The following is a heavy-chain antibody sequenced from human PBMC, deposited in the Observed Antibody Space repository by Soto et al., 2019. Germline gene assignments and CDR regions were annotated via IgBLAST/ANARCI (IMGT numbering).Heavy chain of an antibody. V-gene: IGHV4-59*01. D-gene: IGHD3-22*01. CDR2: IYYSGST. J-gene: IGHJ4*02. Sequence: PSETLSLTCTVSGGSISSYYWSWIRQPPGKGLEWIGYIYYSGSTNYNPSLKSRVTISVDTSKNQFSLKLSSVTAADTAVYYCARLSYYDSSGYRPPNFDYWGQGTLVTVSS. CDR3: ARLSYYDSSGYRPPNFDY. CDR1: GGSISSYY.